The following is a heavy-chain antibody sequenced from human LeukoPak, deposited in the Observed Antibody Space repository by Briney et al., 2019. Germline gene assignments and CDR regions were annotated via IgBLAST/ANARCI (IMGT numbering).Heavy chain of an antibody. CDR3: ARHRFVGSSSCPGY. CDR1: GYRFTSYW. CDR2: INPGDSDF. V-gene: IGHV5-51*01. J-gene: IGHJ4*02. Sequence: GESLKISCKGSGYRFTSYWIGWVRQMPGKGLEWMGIINPGDSDFRYSPSFQGQVTISADKSINTAYLQWSSVKASDTAMYYCARHRFVGSSSCPGYWGQGTLVTVSS. D-gene: IGHD6-13*01.